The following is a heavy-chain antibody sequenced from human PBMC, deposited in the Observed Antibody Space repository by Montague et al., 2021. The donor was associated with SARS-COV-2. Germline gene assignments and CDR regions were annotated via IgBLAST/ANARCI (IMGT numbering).Heavy chain of an antibody. D-gene: IGHD5-18*01. CDR3: ARHYSATLPAVY. Sequence: SETLSLTCGVSGGSINSYYWSWIRQPAGKGLEWIGRIYTSGRTNHSPSLKSRVTISVDTSRNHLSLKLTSVTAADTAVYYCARHYSATLPAVYWGQGTLVTVPS. CDR1: GGSINSYY. J-gene: IGHJ4*02. V-gene: IGHV4-4*07. CDR2: IYTSGRT.